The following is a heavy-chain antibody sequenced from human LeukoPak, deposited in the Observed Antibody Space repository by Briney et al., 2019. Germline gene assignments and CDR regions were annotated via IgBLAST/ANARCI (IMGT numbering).Heavy chain of an antibody. Sequence: APVKVSCKASGFTFTSSAVQWVRQARGQRLEWIGWIVVGSGNTNYAQKFQERVTITRDMSTSTAYMELSSLRSEDTAVYYCAAMVHGSGPYAFDIWGQGTMVTVSS. J-gene: IGHJ3*02. V-gene: IGHV1-58*01. CDR1: GFTFTSSA. D-gene: IGHD3-3*01. CDR2: IVVGSGNT. CDR3: AAMVHGSGPYAFDI.